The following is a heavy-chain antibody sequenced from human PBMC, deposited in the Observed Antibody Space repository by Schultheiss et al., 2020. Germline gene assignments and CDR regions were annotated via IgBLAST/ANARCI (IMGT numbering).Heavy chain of an antibody. CDR2: ISGSGGST. D-gene: IGHD2/OR15-2a*01. J-gene: IGHJ6*02. CDR3: ARGTLRDGMDV. V-gene: IGHV3-23*01. CDR1: GFTFSSYD. Sequence: GESLKISCAASGFTFSSYDMHWVRQATGKGLEWVSAISGSGGSTYYADSVKGRFTISRDNSKNTLYLQMNSLRAEDTAVYYCARGTLRDGMDVWGQGTTVTVSS.